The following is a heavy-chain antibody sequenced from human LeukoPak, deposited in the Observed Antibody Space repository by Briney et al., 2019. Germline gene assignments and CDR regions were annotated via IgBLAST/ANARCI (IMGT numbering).Heavy chain of an antibody. D-gene: IGHD2-21*01. CDR1: GYTFTSYD. Sequence: GASVKVSCKASGYTFTSYDINWVRQATGQGLEWMGWMNPNSGNTGYAQKFQGRVTITADTSTDTAYMELSSLRSEDTAVYYCATDPVWGGGDCPKCLLTWGQGTMVTVSS. CDR3: ATDPVWGGGDCPKCLLT. CDR2: MNPNSGNT. V-gene: IGHV1-8*02. J-gene: IGHJ3*01.